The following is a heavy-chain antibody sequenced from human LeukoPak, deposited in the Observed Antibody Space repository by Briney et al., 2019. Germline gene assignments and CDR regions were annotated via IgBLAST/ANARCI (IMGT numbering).Heavy chain of an antibody. CDR2: IWYDGSNK. Sequence: PGRSLRLSCAASGFTFSSYGMHWVRQAPGKGLEWVAVIWYDGSNKYYADSVKGRFTISRDNSKNTLYLQMNSLRAEDTAVYYCAKGAGGIPEGYFDYWGQGTLVTVSS. D-gene: IGHD3-16*01. J-gene: IGHJ4*02. CDR3: AKGAGGIPEGYFDY. CDR1: GFTFSSYG. V-gene: IGHV3-33*06.